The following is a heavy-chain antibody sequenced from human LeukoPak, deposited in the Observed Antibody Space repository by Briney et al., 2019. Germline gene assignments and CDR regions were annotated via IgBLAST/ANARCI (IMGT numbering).Heavy chain of an antibody. D-gene: IGHD3-22*01. CDR1: SYTFASFV. V-gene: IGHV1-18*01. J-gene: IGHJ4*02. CDR3: ARAFSPTYYYDSSGYYLDY. CDR2: ISAYNGNT. Sequence: ASVKVSCEATSYTFASFVASCVRHASGQGLEWMLWISAYNGNTNYTQKLHSRVTKTTHTYTTTAYMELRRLTSDDKAVYYCARAFSPTYYYDSSGYYLDYWGQGTLVTVSS.